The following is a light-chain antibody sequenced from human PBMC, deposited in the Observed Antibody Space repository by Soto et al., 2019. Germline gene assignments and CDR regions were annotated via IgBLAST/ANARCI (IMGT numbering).Light chain of an antibody. CDR3: QPYGTSSWT. CDR2: GAS. V-gene: IGKV3-20*01. J-gene: IGKJ1*01. Sequence: EIVLTQSPGTPSLSPGERATLSCRASQSISSTYLAWYQQKPGQAPRLLIYGASNRATGIPDRFSASGSGADFTLTISRLEPEDFAVYYCQPYGTSSWTFGQGTKVDIK. CDR1: QSISSTY.